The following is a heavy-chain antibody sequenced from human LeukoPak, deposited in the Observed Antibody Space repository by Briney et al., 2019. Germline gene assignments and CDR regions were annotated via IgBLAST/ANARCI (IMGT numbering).Heavy chain of an antibody. D-gene: IGHD6-13*01. CDR2: INPNSGGT. Sequence: ASVKVSCKASGYTFTGYYMHWVRQAPGQGLEWMGWINPNSGGTNYAQKFQGRVTMTRDTSISTAYMELSRLRSDDTAVYYCASTGAAAGYYYYYSMDVWGQGTTVTVSS. CDR1: GYTFTGYY. V-gene: IGHV1-2*02. CDR3: ASTGAAAGYYYYYSMDV. J-gene: IGHJ6*02.